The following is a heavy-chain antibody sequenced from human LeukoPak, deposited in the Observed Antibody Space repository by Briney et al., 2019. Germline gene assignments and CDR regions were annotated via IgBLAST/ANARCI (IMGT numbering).Heavy chain of an antibody. CDR3: ARDSGRYGYYMDV. V-gene: IGHV3-48*01. D-gene: IGHD1-26*01. Sequence: GGSLGLSCAASGLTFSSHRMNWVRQAPGKGLEWVADISGSSDDIHYADSVTGRFTISRDNAKSSVYLQMNSLRVEDTAVYYCARDSGRYGYYMDVWGKGTTVTVSS. CDR1: GLTFSSHR. CDR2: ISGSSDDI. J-gene: IGHJ6*04.